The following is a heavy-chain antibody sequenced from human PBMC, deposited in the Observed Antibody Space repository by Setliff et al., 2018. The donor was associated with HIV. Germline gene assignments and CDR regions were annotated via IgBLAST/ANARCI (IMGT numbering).Heavy chain of an antibody. Sequence: SETLSLTCAVSNYSISSAYYWGWIRHPPGKGLEWIGSIYHSGSTYYNPSLKSRVTISVDTSRNQFSLKVSSVTAADTAVYYCARVSITYWYSIPRDYYYYMDVWGEGTTVTVSS. J-gene: IGHJ6*03. CDR3: ARVSITYWYSIPRDYYYYMDV. CDR1: NYSISSAYY. V-gene: IGHV4-38-2*01. CDR2: IYHSGST. D-gene: IGHD2-8*02.